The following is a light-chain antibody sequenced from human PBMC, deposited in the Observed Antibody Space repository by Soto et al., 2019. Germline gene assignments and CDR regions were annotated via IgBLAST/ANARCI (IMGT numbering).Light chain of an antibody. J-gene: IGKJ5*01. V-gene: IGKV1-5*03. CDR1: QSISNW. CDR2: KAS. CDR3: QQYNNWPIT. Sequence: DIQMTQSPFTLSASVGDRVTITCRASQSISNWLAWYQQKPGKAPKLLIYKASTLQGGVPSRFSGSGSGTDFTLTISSLQSEDFALYYCQQYNNWPITFGQGTRLEIK.